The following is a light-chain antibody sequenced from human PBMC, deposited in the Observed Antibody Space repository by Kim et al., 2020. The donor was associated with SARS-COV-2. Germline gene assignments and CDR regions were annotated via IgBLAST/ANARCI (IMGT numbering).Light chain of an antibody. CDR2: QDS. J-gene: IGLJ3*02. CDR1: KLGDKY. Sequence: VSVSPGQTASITCSGDKLGDKYACWYQQKPGQSPVLVIYQDSKRPSGIPERFSGSNSGNTATLTISGTQAMDEADYYCQAWDSRGVFGGGIQLTVL. V-gene: IGLV3-1*01. CDR3: QAWDSRGV.